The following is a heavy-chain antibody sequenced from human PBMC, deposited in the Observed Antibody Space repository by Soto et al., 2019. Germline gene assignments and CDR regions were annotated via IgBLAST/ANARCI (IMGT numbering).Heavy chain of an antibody. V-gene: IGHV4-39*01. Sequence: SEALFPTCPVPGGSISSSGYFLGLSRPAPGKGPEWIGSIYYSGSTYYNPSLKSRVTISVDTSKNQFSLKLSSVTAADTAVYYCARRTKNYDFWSAVDYWGQGTLVTVSS. CDR1: GGSISSSGYF. CDR3: ARRTKNYDFWSAVDY. D-gene: IGHD3-3*01. CDR2: IYYSGST. J-gene: IGHJ4*02.